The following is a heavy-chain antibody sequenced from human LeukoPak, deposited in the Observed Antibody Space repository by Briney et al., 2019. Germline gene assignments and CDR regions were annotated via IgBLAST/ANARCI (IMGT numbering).Heavy chain of an antibody. J-gene: IGHJ1*01. CDR2: ISGSGGST. Sequence: GGSLRLSCAASGFTFSSYAMSWVRQAPGKGLEWVSAISGSGGSTYYADSVKGRFTISRDNSKNTLYLQMNSLRAEDTAVYYCAKDRRWQQLLAEYFQHWGQGTLVTVSS. CDR1: GFTFSSYA. V-gene: IGHV3-23*01. CDR3: AKDRRWQQLLAEYFQH. D-gene: IGHD5-24*01.